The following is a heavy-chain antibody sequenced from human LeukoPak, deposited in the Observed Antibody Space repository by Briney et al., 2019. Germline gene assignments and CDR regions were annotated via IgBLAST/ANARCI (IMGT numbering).Heavy chain of an antibody. CDR2: INPSGGST. CDR1: AYTFTGYY. Sequence: ASVKVSCKASAYTFTGYYMHWVRQAPGQGLEWMGIINPSGGSTSYAQKFQGRVTMTRDMSTSTVYMELSSLRSEDTAVYYCARDRLNSSSWYANYFDYWGQGTLVTVSS. J-gene: IGHJ4*02. V-gene: IGHV1-46*01. CDR3: ARDRLNSSSWYANYFDY. D-gene: IGHD6-13*01.